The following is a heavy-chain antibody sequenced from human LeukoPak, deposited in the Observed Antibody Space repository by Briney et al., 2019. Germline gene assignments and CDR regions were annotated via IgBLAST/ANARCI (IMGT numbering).Heavy chain of an antibody. CDR1: GFTFSSYS. CDR3: ARDPGNGYDPHTDY. CDR2: ISSSSTYI. D-gene: IGHD5-12*01. J-gene: IGHJ4*02. Sequence: GGSLRLSCAASGFTFSSYSMNWVRQAPGKGLEWVSSISSSSTYIYYADSVKGRFTISRDNAKNSLYLQMNSLRAEDTAVYYCARDPGNGYDPHTDYWGQGTLVTVSS. V-gene: IGHV3-21*01.